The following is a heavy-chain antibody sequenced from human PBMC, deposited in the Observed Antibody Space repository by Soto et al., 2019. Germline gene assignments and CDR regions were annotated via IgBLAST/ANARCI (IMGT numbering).Heavy chain of an antibody. J-gene: IGHJ5*02. CDR1: GFTFSSYG. CDR2: IAYDGSNK. V-gene: IGHV3-30*18. CDR3: AKDNGVSPRCYRLYNSFDP. D-gene: IGHD2-2*01. Sequence: QVQLVESGGGVVQPGRSLRLSCVASGFTFSSYGMHWVRQAPGKGLARVAVIAYDGSNKYYADSVKGRFTISRDNSKNTLILQMNSRRAEDTAVYYCAKDNGVSPRCYRLYNSFDPWGQGTMVTVSS.